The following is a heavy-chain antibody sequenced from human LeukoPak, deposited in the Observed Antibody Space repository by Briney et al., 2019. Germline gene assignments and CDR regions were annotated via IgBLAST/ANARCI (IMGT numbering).Heavy chain of an antibody. CDR1: GFTFSIYS. CDR2: ISSSSGTI. J-gene: IGHJ4*02. V-gene: IGHV3-48*01. D-gene: IGHD3-10*01. CDR3: ARDTLLSGQFDY. Sequence: GGSLRLSCAASGFTFSIYSMNWVRQAPGQGLEWVSYISSSSGTIYYPDSVKGRFTISGDNAKNSLYLQMNSLRAEDTAVYYCARDTLLSGQFDYWGQGTLVTVSS.